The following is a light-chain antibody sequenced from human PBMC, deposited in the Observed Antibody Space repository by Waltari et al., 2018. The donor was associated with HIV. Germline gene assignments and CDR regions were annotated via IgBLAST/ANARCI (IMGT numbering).Light chain of an antibody. Sequence: QSALTQPPSASGSPGHSVTISCTGTSSDVGAYKYVSWYQQHPGKAPKLMIYEVNKRPSEVPDRFSGSKSGNTASLTVSGLQPEDEANYYCSEYAVGDAVVFGGGTKLTVL. CDR1: SSDVGAYKY. CDR2: EVN. V-gene: IGLV2-8*01. CDR3: SEYAVGDAVV. J-gene: IGLJ2*01.